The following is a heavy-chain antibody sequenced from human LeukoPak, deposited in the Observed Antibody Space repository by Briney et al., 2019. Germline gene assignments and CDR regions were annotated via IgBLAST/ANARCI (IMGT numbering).Heavy chain of an antibody. CDR1: GGTFSSYA. Sequence: SVTVSCKASGGTFSSYAISWVRQAPGQGLEWMGGIIPIFGTANYAQKFQGRVTITADESTSTAYMELSSLRSEDTAVYYCAEQWLDHDAFDIWGQGTMVTASS. CDR2: IIPIFGTA. D-gene: IGHD6-19*01. V-gene: IGHV1-69*13. CDR3: AEQWLDHDAFDI. J-gene: IGHJ3*02.